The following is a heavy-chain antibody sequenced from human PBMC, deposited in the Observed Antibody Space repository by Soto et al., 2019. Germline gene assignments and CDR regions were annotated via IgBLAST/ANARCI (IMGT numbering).Heavy chain of an antibody. Sequence: ASVKVSCKASGYTFTSHHMHWVRQAPGQGLEWMGIINPSGGSTSYAQKFQGRVTMTRDTSTSTVYMELSSLRSEDTAVYYCARAENWHSSGWYGGAFDIWGQGTMVTVS. CDR1: GYTFTSHH. V-gene: IGHV1-46*03. J-gene: IGHJ3*02. D-gene: IGHD6-19*01. CDR3: ARAENWHSSGWYGGAFDI. CDR2: INPSGGST.